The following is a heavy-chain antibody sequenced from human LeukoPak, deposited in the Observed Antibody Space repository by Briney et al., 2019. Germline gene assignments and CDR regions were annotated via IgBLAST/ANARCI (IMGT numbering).Heavy chain of an antibody. J-gene: IGHJ4*02. CDR2: IYYSGST. Sequence: SETLSLTCTVSGGSVSSGSYYWSWIRQPPGKGLEWIGYIYYSGSTNYNPSLKSRVTISVDTSKNQFSLKLSSVTAADTAVYYCARQAPTYSSSWYYFDYWGQGTLVTVSS. CDR3: ARQAPTYSSSWYYFDY. D-gene: IGHD6-13*01. V-gene: IGHV4-61*01. CDR1: GGSVSSGSYY.